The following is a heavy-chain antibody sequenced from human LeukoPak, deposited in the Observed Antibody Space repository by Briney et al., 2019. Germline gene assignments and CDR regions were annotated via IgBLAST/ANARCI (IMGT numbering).Heavy chain of an antibody. CDR2: ISAYDGNT. V-gene: IGHV1-18*01. J-gene: IGHJ4*02. Sequence: ASVKVSCKASGYTFTSYGICWVRQAPGQGLEWMGWISAYDGNTSFAQKLQGRVTMTTDTSTSTAYMELRSLRSDDTAVYFCARDGYGSGKGYFDYWGQGTLVTVSS. D-gene: IGHD3-10*01. CDR1: GYTFTSYG. CDR3: ARDGYGSGKGYFDY.